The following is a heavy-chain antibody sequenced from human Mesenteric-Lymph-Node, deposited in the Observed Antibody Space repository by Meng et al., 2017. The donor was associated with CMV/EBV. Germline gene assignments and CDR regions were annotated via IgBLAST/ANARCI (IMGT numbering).Heavy chain of an antibody. Sequence: SGFTFSSYWLHWVRQAPGKGLVWVSRITTDGSSTNYADSVKGRFTISRDNAKNTLYLQMNSLRAEDTAVYYCARGAAADKGNWFDPWGQGTLVTVSS. CDR3: ARGAAADKGNWFDP. V-gene: IGHV3-74*01. J-gene: IGHJ5*02. D-gene: IGHD6-13*01. CDR1: GFTFSSYW. CDR2: ITTDGSST.